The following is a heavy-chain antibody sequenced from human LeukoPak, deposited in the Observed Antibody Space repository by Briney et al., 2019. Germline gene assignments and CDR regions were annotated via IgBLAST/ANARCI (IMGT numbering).Heavy chain of an antibody. D-gene: IGHD6-13*01. CDR1: GFTFSSYW. CDR3: ATGVQLVRYFDY. Sequence: AGGSLRLSCAASGFTFSSYWMHWVRQAPGKGQVWVSRINSDGSSTSYADSVKGRFTISRDNAKNTLYLQMNSLRAEDTAVYYCATGVQLVRYFDYWGQGTLVTVSS. J-gene: IGHJ4*02. V-gene: IGHV3-74*01. CDR2: INSDGSST.